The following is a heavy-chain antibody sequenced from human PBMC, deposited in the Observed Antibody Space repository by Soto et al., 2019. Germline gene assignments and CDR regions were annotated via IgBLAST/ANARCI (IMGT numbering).Heavy chain of an antibody. V-gene: IGHV3-23*01. CDR1: GFTFSSYA. CDR3: QYYDFWSGYPQYYFDY. Sequence: GGSLRLSCAASGFTFSSYAMSWVRQAPGKGLEWVSAISGSGGSTYYADSVKGRFTISRDNSKNTLYLQMNSLRAEDTAVYYCQYYDFWSGYPQYYFDYWGQGTLVTVSS. D-gene: IGHD3-3*01. CDR2: ISGSGGST. J-gene: IGHJ4*02.